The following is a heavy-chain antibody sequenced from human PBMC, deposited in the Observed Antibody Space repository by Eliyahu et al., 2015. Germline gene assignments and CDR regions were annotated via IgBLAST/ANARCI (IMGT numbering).Heavy chain of an antibody. CDR3: ARHVGSHYDILTGYYRVGYYFDY. Sequence: EWIGYIHTSGSTNYNPSLKSRVTISLDTSKNEFSLKLSSVTAADTAVYYCARHVGSHYDILTGYYRVGYYFDYWGQGTLVTVSS. V-gene: IGHV4-4*09. J-gene: IGHJ4*02. CDR2: IHTSGST. D-gene: IGHD3-9*01.